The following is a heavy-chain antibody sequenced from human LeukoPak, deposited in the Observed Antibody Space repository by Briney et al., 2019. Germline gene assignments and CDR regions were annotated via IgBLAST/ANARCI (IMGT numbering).Heavy chain of an antibody. CDR3: ARASWYYYDSSGYRGWFDP. Sequence: SETLSLTCTVSGYSISSGYYWGWIRPPPGKGLEWIGSIYHSGSTYYNPSLKSRVTISVDTSKNQFSLKLSSVTAADTAVYYCARASWYYYDSSGYRGWFDPWGQGTLVTVSS. D-gene: IGHD3-22*01. J-gene: IGHJ5*02. V-gene: IGHV4-38-2*02. CDR1: GYSISSGYY. CDR2: IYHSGST.